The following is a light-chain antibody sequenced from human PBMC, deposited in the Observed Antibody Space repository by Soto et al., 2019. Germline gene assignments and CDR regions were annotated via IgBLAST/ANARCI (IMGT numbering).Light chain of an antibody. CDR3: QQYGSSYPWT. CDR1: HSVSSSY. CDR2: GAS. Sequence: EIVLTQSPGTLSLSPGERATLSCRASHSVSSSYLAWYQQKPGQAPRLLIYGASSRATGIPDRFSGSGSGTDFTLTIRRLEPEDFAVYYCQQYGSSYPWTFGQGTKV. J-gene: IGKJ1*01. V-gene: IGKV3-20*01.